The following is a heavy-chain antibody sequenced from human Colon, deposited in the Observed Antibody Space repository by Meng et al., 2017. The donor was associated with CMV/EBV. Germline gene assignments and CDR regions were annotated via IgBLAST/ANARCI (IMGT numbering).Heavy chain of an antibody. CDR2: IGSDGSNE. CDR1: GFTFSSYW. D-gene: IGHD6-13*01. V-gene: IGHV3-30*02. CDR3: AREGYSNFDH. Sequence: GESLKISCAASGFTFSSYWMSWVRQAPGKGLEWVAFIGSDGSNERYADSVKGRSTISRDDSKNTLWLQMHSLRPEDTAVYFCAREGYSNFDHWGQGTLVTVSS. J-gene: IGHJ4*02.